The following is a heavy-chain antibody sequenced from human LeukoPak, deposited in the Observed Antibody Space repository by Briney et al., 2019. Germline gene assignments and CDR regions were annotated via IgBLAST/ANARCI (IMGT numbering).Heavy chain of an antibody. CDR1: GYTFTSYD. V-gene: IGHV1-8*01. J-gene: IGHJ3*02. D-gene: IGHD2-15*01. CDR3: ARDVVYRGAFDI. Sequence: ASVKVSCKASGYTFTSYDINWVRQATGQGLEWMGWMNPNSGNTGYAQKFQGRVTITADKSTSTAYMELSSLRSEDTAVYYCARDVVYRGAFDIWGQGTMVTVSS. CDR2: MNPNSGNT.